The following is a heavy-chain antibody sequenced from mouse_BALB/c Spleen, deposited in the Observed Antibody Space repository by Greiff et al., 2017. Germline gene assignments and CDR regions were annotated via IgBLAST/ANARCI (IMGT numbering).Heavy chain of an antibody. Sequence: QVQLQQSGAELAKPGASVKMSCKASGYTFTSYWMHWVKQRPGQGLEWIGYINPSTGYTEYNQKFKDKATLTADKSSSTAYMQLSSLTSEDSAVYYCARNYYDYDESMDYWGQGTSVTVSS. V-gene: IGHV1-7*01. CDR3: ARNYYDYDESMDY. CDR1: GYTFTSYW. CDR2: INPSTGYT. J-gene: IGHJ4*01. D-gene: IGHD2-4*01.